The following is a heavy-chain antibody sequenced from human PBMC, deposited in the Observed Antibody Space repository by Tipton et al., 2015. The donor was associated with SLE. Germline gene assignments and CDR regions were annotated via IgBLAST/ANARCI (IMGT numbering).Heavy chain of an antibody. V-gene: IGHV4-31*03. CDR1: GGSISSAGYY. CDR2: IYHSWST. CDR3: ASARYFDL. Sequence: TLSLTCRVSGGSISSAGYYWNWIRQLPGKGLEYIGSIYHSWSTYYTPSLKSRLSMSVDTSKNQFSLKLSSVTAADTAVYYCASARYFDLWGRGTLVTVSS. J-gene: IGHJ2*01.